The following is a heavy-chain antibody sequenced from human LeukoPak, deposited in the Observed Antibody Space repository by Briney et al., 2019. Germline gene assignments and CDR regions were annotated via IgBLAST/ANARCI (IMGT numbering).Heavy chain of an antibody. Sequence: PGGSLRLSCAASGCYWMSWVRQAPGKGLEWVANIKQDGSEKYYVDSVKGRFTISRDNAQNSLYLQMNSLRAEDTAVYYCAREMGSVYFDYWGQGTLVTVSS. D-gene: IGHD3-10*01. CDR3: AREMGSVYFDY. CDR1: GCYW. CDR2: IKQDGSEK. V-gene: IGHV3-7*01. J-gene: IGHJ4*02.